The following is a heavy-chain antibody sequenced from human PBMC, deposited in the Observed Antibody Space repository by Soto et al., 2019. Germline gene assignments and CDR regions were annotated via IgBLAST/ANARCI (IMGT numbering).Heavy chain of an antibody. Sequence: ASVKVSCKASGYTFNNYGISWVRQVPGQGLEWMGWISAKNGNRNSAQKFQGRVTMTTDTSTNTAFMDLTDLTSNDTAMYYCARDQGYSFPFDPWGQGTLVTVSS. CDR1: GYTFNNYG. J-gene: IGHJ5*02. D-gene: IGHD5-18*01. V-gene: IGHV1-18*04. CDR2: ISAKNGNR. CDR3: ARDQGYSFPFDP.